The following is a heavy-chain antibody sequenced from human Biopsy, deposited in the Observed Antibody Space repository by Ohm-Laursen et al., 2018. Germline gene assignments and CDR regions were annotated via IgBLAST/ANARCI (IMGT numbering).Heavy chain of an antibody. V-gene: IGHV1-69*13. J-gene: IGHJ4*02. CDR3: ARRDSLDY. CDR2: SIPLFNTA. Sequence: VKISCKASGGTFTNHAVGWVRQAPGQGLEWVGSSIPLFNTANYADKFQGRVTLTADKSTTTAYMELSSLRSEDTAVYYCARRDSLDYWGQGTLVTVSS. CDR1: GGTFTNHA.